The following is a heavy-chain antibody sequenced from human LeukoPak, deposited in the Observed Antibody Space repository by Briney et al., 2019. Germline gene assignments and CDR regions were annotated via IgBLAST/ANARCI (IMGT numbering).Heavy chain of an antibody. D-gene: IGHD4-23*01. Sequence: SETLSLTCAVYGGSFSGYYWSWIRQPPGKGLEWIGEINHSGSTNYNPSLKSRVTISVDTSKNQSSLKLSSVTAADTAVYYCARAPLRWQRWFDPWGQGTLVTVSS. J-gene: IGHJ5*02. CDR2: INHSGST. CDR1: GGSFSGYY. V-gene: IGHV4-34*01. CDR3: ARAPLRWQRWFDP.